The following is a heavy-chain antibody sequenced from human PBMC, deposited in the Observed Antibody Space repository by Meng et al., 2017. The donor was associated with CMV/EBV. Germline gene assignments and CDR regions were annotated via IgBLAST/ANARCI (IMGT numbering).Heavy chain of an antibody. CDR1: VLHFASYA. J-gene: IGHJ4*02. D-gene: IGHD6-19*01. Sequence: VDVVQPVGSLRLSWASSVLHFASYAMSWVRQAPGKGLEWGLAISGSGGSTYYADSVKGRFTISRDNSKNTLYLQMNSLRAEDTAVYYCAKGNSESSGCLLLFDYWGQGTLVTVSS. CDR2: ISGSGGST. V-gene: IGHV3-23*01. CDR3: AKGNSESSGCLLLFDY.